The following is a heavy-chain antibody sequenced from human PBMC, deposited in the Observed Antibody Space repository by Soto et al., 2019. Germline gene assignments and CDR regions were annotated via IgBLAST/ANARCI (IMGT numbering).Heavy chain of an antibody. CDR3: ARQIYDSDTGPNFQYYFDS. CDR1: GYSFAGYW. V-gene: IGHV5-10-1*01. CDR2: IDPSDSQT. J-gene: IGHJ4*02. Sequence: SLKISCKGSGYSFAGYWITWVRQKPGKGLEWMGRIDPSDSQTYYSPSFRGHVTISVTKSITTVFLQWSSLRASDTAMYYCARQIYDSDTGPNFQYYFDSWGQGTPVTVSS. D-gene: IGHD3-22*01.